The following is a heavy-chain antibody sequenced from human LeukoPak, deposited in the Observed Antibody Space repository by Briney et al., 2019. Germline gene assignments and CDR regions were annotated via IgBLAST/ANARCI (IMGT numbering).Heavy chain of an antibody. CDR1: GCTNSSYY. CDR3: ARGGDSSSYPDC. Sequence: PSETLSLTWTVSGCTNSSYYCSWIRQPPGKGLEWIGYIYYSGSTNYNPYLKSRVTISVDTSKNQFSLKLSSVTAADTAVYYCARGGDSSSYPDCGGQGTLVTVSS. CDR2: IYYSGST. V-gene: IGHV4-59*01. J-gene: IGHJ4*02. D-gene: IGHD3-22*01.